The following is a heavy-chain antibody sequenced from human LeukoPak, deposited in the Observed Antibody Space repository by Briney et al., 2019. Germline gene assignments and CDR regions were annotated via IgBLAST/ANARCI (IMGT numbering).Heavy chain of an antibody. V-gene: IGHV3-21*01. Sequence: GGSLRLSCAASGFTFSSYTMKWVRQAPGKGLEWVSSISSRSSYIYYADSVKGRFTISRDNAESLLYLQMNSLRAEDTAVYYCARNTWFGEGIDAFDIWGQGTMVTVSS. J-gene: IGHJ3*02. CDR3: ARNTWFGEGIDAFDI. D-gene: IGHD3-10*01. CDR1: GFTFSSYT. CDR2: ISSRSSYI.